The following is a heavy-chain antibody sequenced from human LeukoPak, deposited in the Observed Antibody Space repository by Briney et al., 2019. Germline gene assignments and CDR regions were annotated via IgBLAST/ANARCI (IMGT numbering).Heavy chain of an antibody. CDR1: GFTFSSYW. V-gene: IGHV3-21*01. J-gene: IGHJ4*02. Sequence: GGSLRLSCVASGFTFSSYWMTWVRQAPGKGLEWVSSTSSSSSYIYYADSVKGRFTISRDNAKSSLYLQMNSLRAEDTAVYYCARDSCSGGSCYRPYYFDYWGQGTLVTVSS. D-gene: IGHD2-15*01. CDR3: ARDSCSGGSCYRPYYFDY. CDR2: TSSSSSYI.